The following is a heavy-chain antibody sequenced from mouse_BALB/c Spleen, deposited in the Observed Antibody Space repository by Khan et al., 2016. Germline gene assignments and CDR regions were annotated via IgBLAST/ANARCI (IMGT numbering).Heavy chain of an antibody. V-gene: IGHV1-7*01. CDR3: ATSYYYGSSYYAMDY. CDR2: INPSTGYT. CDR1: GYTFTSYW. Sequence: VQLQASGAELAKPGASVKMSCKASGYTFTSYWMHWVKQRPGQGLEWIGYINPSTGYTEYNQKFKDKATLTADKSSSTAYMQLSSLTSEDSAVYYCATSYYYGSSYYAMDYWGQGTSVTVSS. D-gene: IGHD1-1*01. J-gene: IGHJ4*01.